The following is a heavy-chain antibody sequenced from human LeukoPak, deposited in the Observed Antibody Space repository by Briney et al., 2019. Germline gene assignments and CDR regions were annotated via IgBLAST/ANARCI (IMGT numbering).Heavy chain of an antibody. CDR2: INHSGST. J-gene: IGHJ4*02. Sequence: SETLSLTCAVYGGSFSGYYWSWIRQPPGKGLEWIGEINHSGSTNYNPSLKSRVTISVDTSKNQFSLKLSSVTAADTAVYYCARVRVVITSHFDYWGQGTLVTVSS. CDR3: ARVRVVITSHFDY. CDR1: GGSFSGYY. V-gene: IGHV4-34*01. D-gene: IGHD3-22*01.